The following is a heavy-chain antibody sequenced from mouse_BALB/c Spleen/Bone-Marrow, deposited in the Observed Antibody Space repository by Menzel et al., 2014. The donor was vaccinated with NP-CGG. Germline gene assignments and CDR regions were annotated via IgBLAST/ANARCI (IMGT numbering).Heavy chain of an antibody. CDR2: IDPSDSYT. CDR3: TRDAMDY. J-gene: IGHJ4*01. Sequence: VQRVESGAELVKPGASVKMSCKASGYTFTSYWMHWVRQRPGQGLEWIGVIDPSDSYTSYIQKFKGKATLTVDTSSSTAYMQLSSLTSEGSAVYYCTRDAMDYWGQGTSVTVSS. CDR1: GYTFTSYW. V-gene: IGHV1S127*01.